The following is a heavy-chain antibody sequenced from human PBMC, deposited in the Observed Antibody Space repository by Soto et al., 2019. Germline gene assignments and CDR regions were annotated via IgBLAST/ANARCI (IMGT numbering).Heavy chain of an antibody. CDR2: IKQDGSEK. J-gene: IGHJ6*03. V-gene: IGHV3-7*01. D-gene: IGHD3-10*01. CDR3: ARRYYDGSGSRRDYYYMDV. Sequence: EVQLVESGGGLVQPGGSLRLSCAASGFTFSSYWMSWVRQAPGKGLEWVANIKQDGSEKYYVDAVKGRFTISRDNAKNSLYLQMNSLRAEGTAVYYCARRYYDGSGSRRDYYYMDVWGKGTTVTVSS. CDR1: GFTFSSYW.